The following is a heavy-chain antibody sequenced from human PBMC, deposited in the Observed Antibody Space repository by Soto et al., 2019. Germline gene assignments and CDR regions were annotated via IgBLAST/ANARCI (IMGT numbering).Heavy chain of an antibody. J-gene: IGHJ4*02. Sequence: EVQLVESGGGLVQPGGSLRLSCAASVFTFSAYCMHWVRQAPGKWLVWVSRINSDGTGTSYADSVKGRFTISRDNAKNTLDLQMTSLRAEDKAVYYCERSNSAVDYWCQGTLVTVSS. CDR3: ERSNSAVDY. V-gene: IGHV3-74*01. D-gene: IGHD4-4*01. CDR2: INSDGTGT. CDR1: VFTFSAYC.